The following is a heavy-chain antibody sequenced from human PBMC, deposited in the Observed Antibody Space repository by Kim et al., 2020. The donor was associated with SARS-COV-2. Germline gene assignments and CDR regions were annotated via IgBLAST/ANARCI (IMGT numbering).Heavy chain of an antibody. CDR2: TYYRSKWYN. CDR3: VRDFIKGRATRPPYYYYMDV. V-gene: IGHV6-1*01. J-gene: IGHJ6*03. CDR1: GDSVSTNTVA. D-gene: IGHD6-6*01. Sequence: SQTLSLTCDISGDSVSTNTVAWNWLRQSPLRGLEWLGRTYYRSKWYNDYAESVKSRITINPDTTKNQFSLQLYSVTPEDTAVYYCVRDFIKGRATRPPYYYYMDVWDKGTTVTVSS.